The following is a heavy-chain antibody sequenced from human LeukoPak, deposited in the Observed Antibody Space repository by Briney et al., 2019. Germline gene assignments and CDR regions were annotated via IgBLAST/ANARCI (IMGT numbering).Heavy chain of an antibody. Sequence: SETLSLTCTVSGGSISSSSYYWGWIRQPPGKGLEWIGSIYYSGSTYYNPSLKSRVTISVDTSKNQFSLKLSSVTAADTAVYYCARGSQYYSDTSGYYSHDYWGQGTLVTVSS. J-gene: IGHJ4*02. V-gene: IGHV4-39*07. CDR3: ARGSQYYSDTSGYYSHDY. CDR1: GGSISSSSYY. CDR2: IYYSGST. D-gene: IGHD3-22*01.